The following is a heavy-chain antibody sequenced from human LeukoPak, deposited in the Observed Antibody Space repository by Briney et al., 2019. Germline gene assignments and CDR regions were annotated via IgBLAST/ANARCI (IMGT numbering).Heavy chain of an antibody. Sequence: GGSLRLSCAASGFTFSNAWMSWVRQAPEKGLEWVGRIKSKTDGGTTDYAAPVKGRFTISRDDSKNTLYLQMNSLKTEDTAVYYCTTEFLPWYNWNEKLDAFDIWGQGTMVTVSS. J-gene: IGHJ3*02. CDR2: IKSKTDGGTT. CDR3: TTEFLPWYNWNEKLDAFDI. D-gene: IGHD1-1*01. V-gene: IGHV3-15*01. CDR1: GFTFSNAW.